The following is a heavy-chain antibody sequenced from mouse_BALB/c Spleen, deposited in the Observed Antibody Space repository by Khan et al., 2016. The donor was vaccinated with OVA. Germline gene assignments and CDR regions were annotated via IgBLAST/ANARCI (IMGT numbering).Heavy chain of an antibody. CDR3: AKREQYGIFAY. J-gene: IGHJ3*01. CDR2: IDPSTGYT. V-gene: IGHV1-7*01. D-gene: IGHD2-1*01. CDR1: GYTFTTYW. Sequence: VQLQESGAELAKPGASVKMSCKASGYTFTTYWMHWVKQRPGQGLEWIGYIDPSTGYTEYNQKFKDKATLTKDKSSSTAYMQLSSLTSEDSAVYYGAKREQYGIFAYWGQGTLVTVSA.